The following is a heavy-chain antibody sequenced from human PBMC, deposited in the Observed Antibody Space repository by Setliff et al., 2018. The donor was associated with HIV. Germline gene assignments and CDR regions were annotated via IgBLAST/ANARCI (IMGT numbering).Heavy chain of an antibody. J-gene: IGHJ4*02. CDR1: GYTFTGHY. CDR2: INPDSGAT. D-gene: IGHD5-12*01. Sequence: ASVKVSCKASGYTFTGHYIHWARQAPGQGLEWMGWINPDSGATKYAPKFQGWVNMTRDTSMSTTYMELSRLRSDDTAVYYCARYGGYIRGFDYWGQGTQVTLSS. V-gene: IGHV1-2*04. CDR3: ARYGGYIRGFDY.